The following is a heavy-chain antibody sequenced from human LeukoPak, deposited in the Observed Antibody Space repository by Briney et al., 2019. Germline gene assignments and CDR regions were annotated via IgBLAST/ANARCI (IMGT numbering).Heavy chain of an antibody. Sequence: PGGSLRLSCAASGFTFDDYAMHWVRQAPGKGLEWVSGISWNSGSIGYADSVKGRFTISRDNAKNSLYLQMNSLRAEDTALYYCAKGAKWEPLLHFDYWGQGTLVTVSS. CDR3: AKGAKWEPLLHFDY. V-gene: IGHV3-9*01. CDR1: GFTFDDYA. J-gene: IGHJ4*02. CDR2: ISWNSGSI. D-gene: IGHD1-26*01.